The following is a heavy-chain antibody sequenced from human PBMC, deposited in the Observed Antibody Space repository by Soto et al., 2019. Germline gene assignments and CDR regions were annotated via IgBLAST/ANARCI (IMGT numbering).Heavy chain of an antibody. V-gene: IGHV4-39*01. J-gene: IGHJ4*02. D-gene: IGHD7-27*01. Sequence: QLQLQESGPGLVKPSETLSLTCTVSGGSISSSSYYWGWIRQPPGKGLEWIGSIYYSGSTYYNPSLKSRVTISVDTSKNQFSLKLSSVTAADTAVYYCARHGPLPHSLGWFDYWGQGTLVTVSS. CDR3: ARHGPLPHSLGWFDY. CDR1: GGSISSSSYY. CDR2: IYYSGST.